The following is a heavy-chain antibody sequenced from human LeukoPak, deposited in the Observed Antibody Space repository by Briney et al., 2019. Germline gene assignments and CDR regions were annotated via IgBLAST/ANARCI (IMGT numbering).Heavy chain of an antibody. V-gene: IGHV4-59*12. D-gene: IGHD2-8*01. J-gene: IGHJ3*02. CDR2: MYYSGAT. CDR1: GGSIGSYY. Sequence: SETLSLTCTVSGGSIGSYYWSWIRQPPGKELEWIGYMYYSGATNYNPSLKSRVTMSIDTSKNQFSLKLSSVTAADTAVYYCARVLMVYRDAFDIWGQGTMVTVSS. CDR3: ARVLMVYRDAFDI.